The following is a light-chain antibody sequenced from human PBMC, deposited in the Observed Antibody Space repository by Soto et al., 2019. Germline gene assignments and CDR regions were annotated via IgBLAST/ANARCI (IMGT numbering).Light chain of an antibody. Sequence: QSLLTQPTSVSGSPGQSITISCTGASSDVGGYDFVSWFQQEPGKAPKLMIYDVNYRPSGISPRFSGSKSGNTASLTISGLQPEDEADYYCCSYAGRSAPYVFGPGTKVTVL. CDR1: SSDVGGYDF. J-gene: IGLJ1*01. V-gene: IGLV2-14*01. CDR2: DVN. CDR3: CSYAGRSAPYV.